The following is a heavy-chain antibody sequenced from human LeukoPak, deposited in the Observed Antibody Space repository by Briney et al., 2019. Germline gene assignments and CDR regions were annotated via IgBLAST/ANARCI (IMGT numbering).Heavy chain of an antibody. CDR2: ISDSGNT. J-gene: IGHJ4*02. CDR1: GGSISSSSYY. D-gene: IGHD4-23*01. CDR3: ARQGDGGRAYDH. V-gene: IGHV4-39*01. Sequence: SETLSLTCTVSGGSISSSSYYWGWIPQPPGKELEWIGTISDSGNTYYDPFLRSRVSISEDTSKHQFSLKLTSATAADTAVYCCARQGDGGRAYDHWGQGTLVTVSS.